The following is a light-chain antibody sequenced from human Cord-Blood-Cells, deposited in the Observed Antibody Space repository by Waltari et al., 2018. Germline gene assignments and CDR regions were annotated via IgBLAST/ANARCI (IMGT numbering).Light chain of an antibody. CDR1: QSISSY. CDR2: AAS. J-gene: IGKJ1*01. Sequence: EIQMTQSPSSLSASVGDRVTITCRARQSISSYLNWYQQKPGKAPKLLIYAASSLQSGVPSRFSGSGSGTDFTLTISSLQPEDFATYYCQQSYSTPWTFGQGTKVEIK. CDR3: QQSYSTPWT. V-gene: IGKV1-39*01.